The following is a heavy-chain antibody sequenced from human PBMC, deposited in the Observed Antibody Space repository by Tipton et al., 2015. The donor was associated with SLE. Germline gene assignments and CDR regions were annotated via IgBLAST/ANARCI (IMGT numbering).Heavy chain of an antibody. J-gene: IGHJ6*02. CDR1: GGSISSYY. Sequence: TLSLTCTVSGGSISSYYWSWIRQPPGKGLEWIGYIYYSGSTNYNPSLKSRVTISVDTSKNQFSLKLSSVTAADTAVYYCARDLRFGNGLRLLTGYGMDIWCQGTTVTVSS. CDR3: ARDLRFGNGLRLLTGYGMDI. V-gene: IGHV4-59*01. D-gene: IGHD4-17*01. CDR2: IYYSGST.